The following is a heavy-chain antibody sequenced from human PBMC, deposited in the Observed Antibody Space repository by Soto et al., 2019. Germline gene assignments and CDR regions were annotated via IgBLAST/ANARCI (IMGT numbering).Heavy chain of an antibody. J-gene: IGHJ4*02. V-gene: IGHV1-46*01. Sequence: ASVKVSCKASGYTFTSYYMHWVRQAPGQGLEWMGIINPSGGSTSYAQKFQGRVTMTRDTSTSTVYMELSSLRSEDTAVYYCARDWGSSWSRHPFDDWGQGTLVTVAS. CDR3: ARDWGSSWSRHPFDD. D-gene: IGHD6-13*01. CDR2: INPSGGST. CDR1: GYTFTSYY.